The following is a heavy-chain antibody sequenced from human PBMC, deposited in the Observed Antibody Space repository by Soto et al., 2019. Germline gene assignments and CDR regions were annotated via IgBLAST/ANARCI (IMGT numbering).Heavy chain of an antibody. J-gene: IGHJ6*03. CDR1: GGSCSGYY. CDR3: ARGPTQYYYYYYYMDV. CDR2: INHSGST. Sequence: PSETLSLTCAVYGGSCSGYYWSWIRQPPGKGLEWIGEINHSGSTNYNPSLKSRVTISVDTSKNQFSLKLSSVTAADTAVYYCARGPTQYYYYYYYMDVWGKGTTVTVSS. V-gene: IGHV4-34*01.